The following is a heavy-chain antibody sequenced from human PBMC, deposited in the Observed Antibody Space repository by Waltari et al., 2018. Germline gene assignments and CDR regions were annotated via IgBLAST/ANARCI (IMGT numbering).Heavy chain of an antibody. Sequence: EVQLVESGGGLIQPGGSLRLSCAASGFTVSSNYMSWVRQAPGKGLEWVSVIYSGGSTYYADSVKGRFTIARDNSKNTLYLQMNSLRAEDTAVYYCARDRRGSGYDSWYYYYGMDVWGQGTTVTVSS. CDR1: GFTVSSNY. CDR3: ARDRRGSGYDSWYYYYGMDV. CDR2: IYSGGST. D-gene: IGHD5-12*01. J-gene: IGHJ6*02. V-gene: IGHV3-53*01.